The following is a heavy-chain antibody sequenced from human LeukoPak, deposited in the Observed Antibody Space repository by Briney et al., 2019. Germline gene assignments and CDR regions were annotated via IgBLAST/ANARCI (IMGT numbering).Heavy chain of an antibody. V-gene: IGHV1-69*13. Sequence: SVKVSCKASGGTFSSYAISWVRQAPGQGLEWMGGIIPIFGTANYAQKFQGRVTITADESTSTAYMELSSLRSEDTAVYYCGRGQSRVAAGWFDPWGQGTLVTVSS. D-gene: IGHD2-15*01. CDR2: IIPIFGTA. CDR3: GRGQSRVAAGWFDP. CDR1: GGTFSSYA. J-gene: IGHJ5*02.